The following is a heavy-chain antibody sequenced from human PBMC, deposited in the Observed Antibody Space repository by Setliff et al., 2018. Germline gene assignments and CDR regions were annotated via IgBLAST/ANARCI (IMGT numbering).Heavy chain of an antibody. CDR2: IKQDGSEK. D-gene: IGHD6-13*01. CDR3: ARDDGYNNRWYYY. J-gene: IGHJ4*02. Sequence: GGSLRLSCAASGFSFSNYRMSWVRQAPGKGLEWVANIKQDGSEKYYVDSVKGRFTISRDNAKNSLYVQMNSLRAEDTAVYYCARDDGYNNRWYYYWGQGTLVTVSS. V-gene: IGHV3-7*01. CDR1: GFSFSNYR.